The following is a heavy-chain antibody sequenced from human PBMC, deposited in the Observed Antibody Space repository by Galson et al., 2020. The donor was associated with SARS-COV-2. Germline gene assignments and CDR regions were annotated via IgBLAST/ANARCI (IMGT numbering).Heavy chain of an antibody. CDR2: IKSKTDGGTT. D-gene: IGHD2-2*01. V-gene: IGHV3-15*01. J-gene: IGHJ6*02. CDR3: TTGWLGYCSSTSCPRGGFYYYYGMDV. CDR1: GFTFSNAW. Sequence: GESLKISCAASGFTFSNAWMSWVRQAPGKGLEWVGRIKSKTDGGTTDYAAPVKGRFTISRDDSKNTLYLQMNSLKTEDTAVYYCTTGWLGYCSSTSCPRGGFYYYYGMDVWGQGTTVTVSS.